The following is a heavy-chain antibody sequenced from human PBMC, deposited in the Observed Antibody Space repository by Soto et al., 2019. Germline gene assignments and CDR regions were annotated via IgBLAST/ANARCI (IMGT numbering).Heavy chain of an antibody. Sequence: EVQLVESGGGLVKPGGSLRLSCAASGFTFSSYSMNWVRQAPGKGLEWVSSISSSSSYIYYADSVKGRFTISRDNAKNSLYLQMNSLRAEDTAVYYCARGSSSWYLAALESWGQGTMVTVSS. CDR2: ISSSSSYI. J-gene: IGHJ3*02. CDR1: GFTFSSYS. CDR3: ARGSSSWYLAALES. V-gene: IGHV3-21*01. D-gene: IGHD6-13*01.